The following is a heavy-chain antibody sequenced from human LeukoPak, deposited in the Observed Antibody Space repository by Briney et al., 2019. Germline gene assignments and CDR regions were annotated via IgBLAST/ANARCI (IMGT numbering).Heavy chain of an antibody. Sequence: GGSLRLSCAASGFIFSSYSMNWVRQAPGKGLEWVSYISSGGSTIYYADSVRGRFTISRDNDKNSLYLEMNGLRDEDTALYYCARAPDYGKPLSHFWGQETLVTVPS. D-gene: IGHD4-17*01. CDR3: ARAPDYGKPLSHF. CDR1: GFIFSSYS. J-gene: IGHJ4*02. CDR2: ISSGGSTI. V-gene: IGHV3-48*02.